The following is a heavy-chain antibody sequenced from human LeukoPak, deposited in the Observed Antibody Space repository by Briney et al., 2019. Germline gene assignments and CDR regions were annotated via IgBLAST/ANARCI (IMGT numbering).Heavy chain of an antibody. Sequence: ASVKVSCKASGYTFTNYDINWVRQATGQGLEWMGWMNPSSGNTGYAQKFQGRVTMTRNTSISTAYMELSSLRSEDTAVYFCARLQAPVRGIYYYYMDVWGKGTTVTISS. CDR1: GYTFTNYD. CDR2: MNPSSGNT. CDR3: ARLQAPVRGIYYYYMDV. D-gene: IGHD3-10*01. V-gene: IGHV1-8*01. J-gene: IGHJ6*03.